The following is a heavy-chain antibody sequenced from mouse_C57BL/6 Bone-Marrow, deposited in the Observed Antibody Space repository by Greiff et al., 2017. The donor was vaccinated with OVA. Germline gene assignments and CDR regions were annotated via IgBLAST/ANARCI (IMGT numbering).Heavy chain of an antibody. CDR1: GFSFNTYA. D-gene: IGHD4-1*01. CDR3: VRQDVWDGRGFAY. V-gene: IGHV10-1*01. CDR2: IRSKSNNYAT. Sequence: EVQLVESGGGLVQPKGSLKLSCAASGFSFNTYAMNWVRQAPGKGLEWVARIRSKSNNYATYYADSVKDRFTISRDDSESMLYLQMNNLKTEDTAMYYCVRQDVWDGRGFAYWGQGTLVTVSA. J-gene: IGHJ3*01.